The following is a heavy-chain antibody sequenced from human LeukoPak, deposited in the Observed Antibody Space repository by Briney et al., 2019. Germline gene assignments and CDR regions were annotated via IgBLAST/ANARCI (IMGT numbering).Heavy chain of an antibody. CDR1: GYTFTSYD. CDR3: ARDPRGITIFGVVIIPFDY. Sequence: ASVKVSCKASGYTFTSYDINWVRQATGQGLGWMGWMNPNSGNTGYAQKFQGRVTMTRNTSISTAYMELSSLRSEDTAVYYCARDPRGITIFGVVIIPFDYWGQGTLVTVSS. V-gene: IGHV1-8*01. J-gene: IGHJ4*02. D-gene: IGHD3-3*01. CDR2: MNPNSGNT.